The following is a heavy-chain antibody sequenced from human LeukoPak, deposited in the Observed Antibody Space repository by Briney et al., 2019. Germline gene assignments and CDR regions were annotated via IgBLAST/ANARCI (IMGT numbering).Heavy chain of an antibody. V-gene: IGHV3-21*04. CDR1: GFTFSSYS. CDR3: AKGAPVAAAWDV. CDR2: ISSSSSYI. J-gene: IGHJ6*02. Sequence: KPGGSLRLSCAASGFTFSSYSMNWVRQAPGKGLEWVSSISSSSSYIYYADSVKGRFTISRDNAKNSLYLQMNSLRAEDTAVYYCAKGAPVAAAWDVWGQGTTVTVSS. D-gene: IGHD2-2*01.